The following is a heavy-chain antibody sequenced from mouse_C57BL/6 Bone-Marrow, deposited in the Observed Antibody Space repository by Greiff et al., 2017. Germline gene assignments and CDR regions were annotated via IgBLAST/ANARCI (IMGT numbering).Heavy chain of an antibody. V-gene: IGHV1-59*01. Sequence: VQLQQPGAELVRPGTSVKLSCKASGYTFTSYWMHWVKQRPGQGLEWIGVIDPSDSYTNYNQKFKGKATLTVDTSSSTAYMQLSSLTSEDSAVYYCARKKETMVSWFAYWGQGTLVTVSA. CDR3: ARKKETMVSWFAY. J-gene: IGHJ3*01. D-gene: IGHD2-2*01. CDR2: IDPSDSYT. CDR1: GYTFTSYW.